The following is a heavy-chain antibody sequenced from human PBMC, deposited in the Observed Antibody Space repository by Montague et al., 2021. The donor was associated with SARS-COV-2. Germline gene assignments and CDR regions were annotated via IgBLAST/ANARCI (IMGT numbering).Heavy chain of an antibody. V-gene: IGHV4-31*03. J-gene: IGHJ3*02. CDR1: GGSISSGGYY. CDR3: ARDRYSGYVLDAFDI. D-gene: IGHD5-12*01. Sequence: TLSLTCIVSGGSISSGGYYWSWIRQHPGKGLEWIGYIYYSGSTYYNPSLKSRVTISVDTSKNQFSLKLSSVTAADTAVYYCARDRYSGYVLDAFDIWGQGTMVTVSS. CDR2: IYYSGST.